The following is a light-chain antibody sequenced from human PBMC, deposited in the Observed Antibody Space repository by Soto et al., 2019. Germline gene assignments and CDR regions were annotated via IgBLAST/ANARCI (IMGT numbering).Light chain of an antibody. CDR1: QSVSSN. Sequence: EIVMTQSPATLSVSPGERATLSCRASQSVSSNLAWYQQKPGQAPRLLIYRAFTRATGIPARFSGSGSGTEFPPPISSQQSEDFAVYYCKQYNNWAIFGGGTKVEIK. V-gene: IGKV3-15*01. CDR3: KQYNNWAI. CDR2: RAF. J-gene: IGKJ4*01.